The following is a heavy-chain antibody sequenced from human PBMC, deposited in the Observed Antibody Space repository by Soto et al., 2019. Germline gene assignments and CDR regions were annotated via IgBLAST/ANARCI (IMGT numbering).Heavy chain of an antibody. CDR3: ARDGQTYYYDSSGYNDY. J-gene: IGHJ4*02. D-gene: IGHD3-22*01. V-gene: IGHV3-30-3*01. CDR1: GFTFSSYA. CDR2: ISYDGSNK. Sequence: QVQLVESGGGVVQPGRSLRLSCAASGFTFSSYAMHWVRQAPGKGLEWVAVISYDGSNKYYADSVKGRFTISRDNSKNTLYLQMNSLRAEDTAVYYCARDGQTYYYDSSGYNDYWGQGTLVTVSS.